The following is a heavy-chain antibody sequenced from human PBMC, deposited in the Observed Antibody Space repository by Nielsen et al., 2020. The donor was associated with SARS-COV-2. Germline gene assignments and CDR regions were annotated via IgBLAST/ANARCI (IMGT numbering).Heavy chain of an antibody. CDR2: ISSNGGST. CDR1: GFTFSSYA. D-gene: IGHD3-16*01. Sequence: GGSLRLSCSASGFTFSSYAMHWVRQAPGKGLEYVSAISSNGGSTYYADSVKGRFTISRDNSKNTLYLQMNSLRAEDTAVYYCAKTQTTGEGSFDYWGQGTLVTVSS. J-gene: IGHJ4*02. V-gene: IGHV3-64*04. CDR3: AKTQTTGEGSFDY.